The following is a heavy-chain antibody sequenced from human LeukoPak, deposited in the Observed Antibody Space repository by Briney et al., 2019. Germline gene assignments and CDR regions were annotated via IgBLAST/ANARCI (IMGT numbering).Heavy chain of an antibody. V-gene: IGHV3-30*18. Sequence: RGSLRLSCVGTGFTFNSYGMHWVRQAPGKGLEWVAVVSFDGYNKYYADSVKGRFTISRDNPGRSVHLQMNSLTSEDTAVYFCAKTQRLIDFFDSWGRGILVTVSP. CDR2: VSFDGYNK. CDR3: AKTQRLIDFFDS. CDR1: GFTFNSYG. J-gene: IGHJ4*02. D-gene: IGHD1-1*01.